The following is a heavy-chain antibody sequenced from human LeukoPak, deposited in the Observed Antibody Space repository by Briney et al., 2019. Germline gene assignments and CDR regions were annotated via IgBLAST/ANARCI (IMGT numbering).Heavy chain of an antibody. CDR2: VSYDESIK. CDR1: GFTFSSCA. V-gene: IGHV3-30*04. D-gene: IGHD6-13*01. J-gene: IGHJ5*02. Sequence: PGGSLRLSCAASGFTFSSCAMHWVRQAPGKGLEWAAVVSYDESIKFCGDSVKGRFTISRDNSKNTLYLQMNSLRAEDTALYYCAKDVGSRSNIKNWFDPWGQGTLVTVSS. CDR3: AKDVGSRSNIKNWFDP.